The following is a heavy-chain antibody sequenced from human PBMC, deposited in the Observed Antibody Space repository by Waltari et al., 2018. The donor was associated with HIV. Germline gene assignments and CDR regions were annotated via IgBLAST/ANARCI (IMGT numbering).Heavy chain of an antibody. CDR2: ISSGRSFI. D-gene: IGHD4-17*01. V-gene: IGHV3-21*01. Sequence: EVQLVESGGGLVKPGGSLLLSCAGSGFTFSSFSMNWVRQAPGKGLEWVASISSGRSFIDYADSVKGRFTISRDNAKNSLYLQMKSLRVEDTALYYCARALTNFGGFWGQGTLVTVSS. CDR1: GFTFSSFS. CDR3: ARALTNFGGF. J-gene: IGHJ4*02.